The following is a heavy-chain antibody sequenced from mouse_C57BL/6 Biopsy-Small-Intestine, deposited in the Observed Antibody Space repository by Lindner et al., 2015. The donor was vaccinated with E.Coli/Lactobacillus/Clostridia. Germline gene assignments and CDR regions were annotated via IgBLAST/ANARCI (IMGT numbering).Heavy chain of an antibody. CDR2: ISSGSSTI. Sequence: VQLQESGGGLVKPGGSLKLSCAASGFTFSDYGMHWVRQAPEKGLEWVAYISSGSSTIYYADTVKGRFTISRDNAKNTLFLQMTSLRSEDTAMYHCARGTTVGFDYWGQGTTLTVSS. J-gene: IGHJ2*01. CDR1: GFTFSDYG. CDR3: ARGTTVGFDY. V-gene: IGHV5-17*01. D-gene: IGHD1-1*01.